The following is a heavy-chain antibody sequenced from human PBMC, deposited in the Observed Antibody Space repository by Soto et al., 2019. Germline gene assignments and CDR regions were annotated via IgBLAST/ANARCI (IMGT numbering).Heavy chain of an antibody. V-gene: IGHV2-5*02. CDR3: AHITCRGDFDI. D-gene: IGHD6-25*01. Sequence: QITLKQAGPTLVKPTQTLTLTCTFSGFSLTTSGLGVGRVRQSPGKTLECLALIYWDDTKHYNPSLQSRLTIAKDTSKNQVVLTMAHMDPVDTGAYYFAHITCRGDFDIWGVGTLVTVA. CDR2: IYWDDTK. J-gene: IGHJ4*02. CDR1: GFSLTTSGLG.